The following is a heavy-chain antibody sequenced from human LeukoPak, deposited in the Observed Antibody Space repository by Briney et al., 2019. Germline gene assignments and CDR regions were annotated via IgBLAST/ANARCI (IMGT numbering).Heavy chain of an antibody. CDR3: ARAPPTWSTYYFDY. Sequence: HGGALRLSCAASGYTLSRNQMSWVRQALGKGLEWGAVIYCGGSTSYAASVNGRFTLSRDHSNNTLYLQMNSLRAAHTAVYYCARAPPTWSTYYFDYWGQGTLVTVSS. CDR2: IYCGGST. D-gene: IGHD2/OR15-2a*01. J-gene: IGHJ4*02. V-gene: IGHV3-66*01. CDR1: GYTLSRNQ.